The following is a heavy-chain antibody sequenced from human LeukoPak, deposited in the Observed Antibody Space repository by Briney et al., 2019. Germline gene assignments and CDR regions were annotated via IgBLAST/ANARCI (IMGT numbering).Heavy chain of an antibody. CDR3: ARVFRGVAYGYFDY. CDR1: GFTFSGYS. Sequence: AGGSLRLSCAASGFTFSGYSMNWVRQAPGKGLEWVSSISSSSSYIYYADSVKGRFTISRDNAKNSLYLQMNSLRAEDTAVYYCARVFRGVAYGYFDYWGQGTLVTVSS. J-gene: IGHJ4*02. V-gene: IGHV3-21*01. D-gene: IGHD2-15*01. CDR2: ISSSSSYI.